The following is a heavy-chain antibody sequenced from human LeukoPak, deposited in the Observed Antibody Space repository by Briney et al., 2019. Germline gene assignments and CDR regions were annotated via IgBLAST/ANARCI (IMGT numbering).Heavy chain of an antibody. CDR2: INPNSGGT. CDR1: GYTFTGYY. D-gene: IGHD6-13*01. V-gene: IGHV1-2*02. Sequence: ASVKVSCKASGYTFTGYYMHWVRQAPGQGLEWMGWINPNSGGTNYAQKFQGRVTMTRDTSISTAYMELSRLRSDDTAVYYCARFNLAAAGIDLDYWGQGTLVTVSS. CDR3: ARFNLAAAGIDLDY. J-gene: IGHJ4*02.